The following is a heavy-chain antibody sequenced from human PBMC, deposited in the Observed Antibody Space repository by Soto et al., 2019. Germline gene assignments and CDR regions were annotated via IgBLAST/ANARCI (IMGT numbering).Heavy chain of an antibody. CDR1: GGSISSYY. D-gene: IGHD4-17*01. V-gene: IGHV4-59*01. J-gene: IGHJ1*01. CDR3: ARGDYGDLYFQH. CDR2: IYYSGST. Sequence: QVQLQESGPGLVKPSETLSLTCTVSGGSISSYYWSWIRQPPGKGLEWIGYIYYSGSTNYNPSLKSRVTISVDTSKNQFSLKLSSVTAADTAVYYCARGDYGDLYFQHWGQGTLVTVSS.